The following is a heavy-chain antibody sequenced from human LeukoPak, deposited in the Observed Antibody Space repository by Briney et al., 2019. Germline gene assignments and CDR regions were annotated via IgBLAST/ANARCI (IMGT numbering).Heavy chain of an antibody. CDR1: GGSISSSSYY. CDR2: IYYSGST. CDR3: ASPLSQDDSSGYFAFDI. Sequence: PSETLSLTCTVSGGSISSSSYYWGWIRQPPGKGLEWIGSIYYSGSTYYNPSLKSRVTISVDTSKNQFSLKLSSVTAADTAVYYCASPLSQDDSSGYFAFDIWGQGTMVTVSS. V-gene: IGHV4-39*07. D-gene: IGHD3-22*01. J-gene: IGHJ3*02.